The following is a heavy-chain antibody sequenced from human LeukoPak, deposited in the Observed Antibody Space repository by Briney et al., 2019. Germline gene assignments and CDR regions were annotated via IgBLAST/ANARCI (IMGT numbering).Heavy chain of an antibody. Sequence: PGGSLRPSCAASGFTFSSYEMNWVRQAPGKGLEWVSYISSSGSTIYYADSVKGRFTISRDNAKNTLYLQMNSLRAEDTAVYYCARDLWWSRGDAFDIWGQGTMVTVSS. J-gene: IGHJ3*02. CDR1: GFTFSSYE. D-gene: IGHD2-8*02. CDR2: ISSSGSTI. V-gene: IGHV3-48*03. CDR3: ARDLWWSRGDAFDI.